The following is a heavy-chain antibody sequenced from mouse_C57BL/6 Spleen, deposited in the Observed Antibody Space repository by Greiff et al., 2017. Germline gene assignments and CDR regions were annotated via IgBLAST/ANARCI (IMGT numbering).Heavy chain of an antibody. CDR2: IDPSDSYT. D-gene: IGHD2-4*01. J-gene: IGHJ3*01. Sequence: QVQLQQPGAELVKPGASVKLSCKASGYTFTSYWLQWVKQRPGQGLEWIGEIDPSDSYTNYNQKFKGKATLTVDTSSSTAYMQLSSLTSEDSAVYYCATKASYDYDPFAYWGQGTLVTVSA. CDR1: GYTFTSYW. CDR3: ATKASYDYDPFAY. V-gene: IGHV1-50*01.